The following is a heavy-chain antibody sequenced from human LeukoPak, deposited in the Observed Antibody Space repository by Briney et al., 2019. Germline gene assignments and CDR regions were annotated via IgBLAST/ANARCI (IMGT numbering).Heavy chain of an antibody. CDR2: IYYSGST. CDR3: ARRGAAAGNLDY. Sequence: SETLSLTCTVSGGSISSGDYYWSWIRQPPGKGLEWIGYIYYSGSTYYNPSLKSRVTISVDTSKNQFSLKLSSVTAADTAVYYCARRGAAAGNLDYWGQGTLVTVSS. J-gene: IGHJ4*02. D-gene: IGHD6-13*01. V-gene: IGHV4-30-4*01. CDR1: GGSISSGDYY.